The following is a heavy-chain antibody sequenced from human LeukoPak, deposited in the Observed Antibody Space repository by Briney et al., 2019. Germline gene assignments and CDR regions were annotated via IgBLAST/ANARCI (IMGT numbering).Heavy chain of an antibody. CDR3: AKEAFRPALLDF. J-gene: IGHJ4*02. D-gene: IGHD2-21*01. CDR2: VSNSGAAT. CDR1: GFTFSLSA. V-gene: IGHV3-23*01. Sequence: GGPLRLSCAASGFTFSLSAMTWVRQPPGKGREWVATVSNSGAATYYADSVKGRFSISRDNSKNTVSLEMSNLRTDDTAIYYCAKEAFRPALLDFWGQGSLVTVSS.